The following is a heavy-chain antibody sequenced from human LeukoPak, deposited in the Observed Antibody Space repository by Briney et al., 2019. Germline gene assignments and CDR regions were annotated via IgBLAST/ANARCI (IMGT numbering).Heavy chain of an antibody. V-gene: IGHV3-64*01. D-gene: IGHD3-22*01. CDR2: ISTDGGST. J-gene: IGHJ4*02. CDR1: GFSFSSYA. CDR3: ATYYDSSYAY. Sequence: GGSLRLSCAASGFSFSSYAMHWVRQAPGKGREYVSAISTDGGSTYYANSVKGRFTVSRDNPKNTLYLQMGSLRAEDMAVYYCATYYDSSYAYWGQGTLVTVSP.